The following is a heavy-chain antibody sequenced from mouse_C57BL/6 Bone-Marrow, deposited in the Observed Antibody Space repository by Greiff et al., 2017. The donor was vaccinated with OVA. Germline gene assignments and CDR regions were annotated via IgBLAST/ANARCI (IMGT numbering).Heavy chain of an antibody. Sequence: QVQLQQPGAELVKPGASVKMSCKASGYTFTSYWITWVKQRPGQGLEWIGDIYPGSGSTNYNEKFKSKATLTVDTSSSTAYMQRSSLTSEDSAVFYCARRQLRLRWFVYWGQGTLVTVS. V-gene: IGHV1-55*01. D-gene: IGHD3-2*02. CDR2: IYPGSGST. CDR3: ARRQLRLRWFVY. CDR1: GYTFTSYW. J-gene: IGHJ3*01.